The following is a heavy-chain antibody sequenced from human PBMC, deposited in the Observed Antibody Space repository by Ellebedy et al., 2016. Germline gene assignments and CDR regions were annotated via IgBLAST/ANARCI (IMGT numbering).Heavy chain of an antibody. CDR3: VRELANCAGDCLYL. V-gene: IGHV3-74*01. D-gene: IGHD2-21*02. J-gene: IGHJ4*02. CDR1: GFTFSSYW. CDR2: INSDGSII. Sequence: GGSLRLSCAASGFTFSSYWMHWVRQAPGKGLVWVSRINSDGSIINYADSVKGRFTISRDNAKNTLYLQMNSLRAEDTAVYYCVRELANCAGDCLYLWGQGTLVTVSS.